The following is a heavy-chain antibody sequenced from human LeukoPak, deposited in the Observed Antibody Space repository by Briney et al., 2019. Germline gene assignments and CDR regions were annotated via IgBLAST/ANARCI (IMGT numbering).Heavy chain of an antibody. CDR1: GYTFTGYY. CDR3: ARGRAAAGLFDY. D-gene: IGHD6-13*01. CDR2: INPNSGGT. V-gene: IGHV1-2*06. J-gene: IGHJ4*02. Sequence: SVKVSCKASGYTFTGYYMHGVRQAPGQGLEWMGRINPNSGGTNYAQKFQGRVTMTRDTSISTAYMELSRLRSDDTAVYYCARGRAAAGLFDYWGQGTLVTVSS.